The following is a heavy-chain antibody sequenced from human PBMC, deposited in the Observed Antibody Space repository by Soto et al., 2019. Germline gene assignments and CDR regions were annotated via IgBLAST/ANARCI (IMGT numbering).Heavy chain of an antibody. D-gene: IGHD6-13*01. CDR1: GYTFTGYY. Sequence: GASVKVSCKASGYTFTGYYMHWVRQAPGQGLEWMGWINPNSGGTNYAQKFQGWVTMTRDTSISTAYMELSRLRSDDTAVYYCAREYSGDSAAFDIWGQGTMVTVSS. V-gene: IGHV1-2*04. CDR3: AREYSGDSAAFDI. CDR2: INPNSGGT. J-gene: IGHJ3*02.